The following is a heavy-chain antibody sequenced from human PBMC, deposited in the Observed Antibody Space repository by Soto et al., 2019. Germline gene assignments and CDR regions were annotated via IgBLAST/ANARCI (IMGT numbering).Heavy chain of an antibody. CDR2: IYYSGST. CDR3: ARRFSYDSSGYYSY. CDR1: GGSISSSSYY. Sequence: SETLSLTCTVSGGSISSSSYYWGWIRQPPGKGREWIGSIYYSGSTYYNPSIKSRVTISVYTSRNQFSLKLSSVTAADTAVYYCARRFSYDSSGYYSYWGQGTLVTAPQ. J-gene: IGHJ4*02. D-gene: IGHD3-22*01. V-gene: IGHV4-39*01.